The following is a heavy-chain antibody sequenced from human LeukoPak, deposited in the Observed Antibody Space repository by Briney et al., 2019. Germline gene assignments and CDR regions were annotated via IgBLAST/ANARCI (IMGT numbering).Heavy chain of an antibody. CDR1: GFTFSSYS. CDR3: ARAGGGSYFKWFDP. V-gene: IGHV3-21*01. D-gene: IGHD1-26*01. J-gene: IGHJ5*02. CDR2: ISSSSSYI. Sequence: TGGSLRLSCAASGFTFSSYSMNWVRQAPGKGLEWVSSISSSSSYIYYADSVKGRFTISRDNAKNSLYLQMNSLRAEDTAVYYCARAGGGSYFKWFDPWGQGTLVTVSS.